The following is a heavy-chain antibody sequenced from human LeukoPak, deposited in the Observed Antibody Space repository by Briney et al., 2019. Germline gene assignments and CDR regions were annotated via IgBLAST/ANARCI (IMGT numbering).Heavy chain of an antibody. Sequence: PSETLSLTCTVSGGSISSYYWSWIRQPPGKGLEWIGYIYYSGNTNYNPFLKSRVTISVDTSKNQFSLKLSSVTAADTAVYYCASQLAEYFQHWGQGTLVTVSS. CDR3: ASQLAEYFQH. CDR2: IYYSGNT. CDR1: GGSISSYY. J-gene: IGHJ1*01. V-gene: IGHV4-59*08. D-gene: IGHD1-1*01.